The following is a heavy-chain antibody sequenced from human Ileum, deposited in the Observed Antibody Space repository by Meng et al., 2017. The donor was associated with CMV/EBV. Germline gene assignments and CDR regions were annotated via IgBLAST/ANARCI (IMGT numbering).Heavy chain of an antibody. Sequence: GESLKISCAASGFTFSTHSMNWVRQAPGKGLEWVAFIRYDGSKKYYGDSVKGRFTIFRANSKNTLYLQMNSLRAEDTAVYYCAPTAFSDIMTGAFDIWGQGKMV. CDR1: GFTFSTHS. CDR2: IRYDGSKK. CDR3: APTAFSDIMTGAFDI. D-gene: IGHD3-9*01. J-gene: IGHJ3*02. V-gene: IGHV3-30*02.